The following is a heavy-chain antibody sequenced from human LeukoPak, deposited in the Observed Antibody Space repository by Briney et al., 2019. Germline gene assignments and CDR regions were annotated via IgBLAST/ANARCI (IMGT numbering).Heavy chain of an antibody. J-gene: IGHJ4*02. CDR3: ARGEMSTITIDC. Sequence: ASVKVSCKASGYTFTGYYIHRVRQAPGQGLEWMGWINPNSGLANYAQRFQVRVAMTRDTPISTAYMEVSRLRSDDTAVYYCARGEMSTITIDCWGQGTLVTVSS. CDR1: GYTFTGYY. V-gene: IGHV1-2*02. CDR2: INPNSGLA. D-gene: IGHD5-24*01.